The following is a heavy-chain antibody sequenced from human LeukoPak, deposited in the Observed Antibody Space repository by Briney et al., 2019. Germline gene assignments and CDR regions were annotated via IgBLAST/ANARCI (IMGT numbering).Heavy chain of an antibody. Sequence: EPSVKVSCKASGGTFTTYAITWVRQAPGQGLEGVGRIVLNLGTANYAQNFQGRVTITADRSTTTAYMELSSLRSEDTAVYYCARVPQGSSWPYYFDYWGQGTLVTVSS. V-gene: IGHV1-69*04. CDR2: IVLNLGTA. J-gene: IGHJ4*02. D-gene: IGHD6-13*01. CDR3: ARVPQGSSWPYYFDY. CDR1: GGTFTTYA.